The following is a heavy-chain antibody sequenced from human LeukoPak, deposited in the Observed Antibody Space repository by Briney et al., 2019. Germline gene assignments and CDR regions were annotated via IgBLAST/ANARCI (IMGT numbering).Heavy chain of an antibody. CDR3: ARHGLQMPGYSSGWPFDY. Sequence: SETLSLTCAVSGYSISSGYYWGWIRQPPGKGLEWIGSIYHSGSTYYNPSLKSRVTISVDTSKNQFSLKLSSVTAADTAVYYCARHGLQMPGYSSGWPFDYWGQGTLVTVSS. CDR1: GYSISSGYY. D-gene: IGHD6-19*01. V-gene: IGHV4-38-2*01. CDR2: IYHSGST. J-gene: IGHJ4*02.